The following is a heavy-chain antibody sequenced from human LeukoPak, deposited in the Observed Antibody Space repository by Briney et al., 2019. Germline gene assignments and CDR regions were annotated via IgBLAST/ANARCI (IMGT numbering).Heavy chain of an antibody. Sequence: GVSLRLPCAASGYPYRLYNMHCVPQAPGRGREGLSSISSSRSYIYYADSVKGRFTISRDNAKNSLYLQMDNLRAEDTAVYYCARNNAEYSIAGAGTGWFDPWGQGTLVTVSS. CDR2: ISSSRSYI. D-gene: IGHD6-13*01. CDR3: ARNNAEYSIAGAGTGWFDP. CDR1: GYPYRLYN. J-gene: IGHJ5*02. V-gene: IGHV3-21*01.